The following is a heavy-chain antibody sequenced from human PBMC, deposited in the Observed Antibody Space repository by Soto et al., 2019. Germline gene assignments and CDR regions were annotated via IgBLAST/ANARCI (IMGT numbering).Heavy chain of an antibody. J-gene: IGHJ6*02. V-gene: IGHV4-34*01. CDR2: INHSGFT. Sequence: QVQLQKWGAGVLKPSETLSLTCAVYDGSFSGYYWSWIRQPPGKGLEWIGEINHSGFTNYNPSLKSRVHISIDTSKKQFSLMVISVTAADTAVYYCARGTSGYSYCYAMDVWGQGTTVTVSS. CDR3: ARGTSGYSYCYAMDV. D-gene: IGHD6-25*01. CDR1: DGSFSGYY.